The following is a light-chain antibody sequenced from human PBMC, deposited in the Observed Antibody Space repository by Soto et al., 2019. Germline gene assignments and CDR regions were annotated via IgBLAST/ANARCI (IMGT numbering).Light chain of an antibody. J-gene: IGKJ5*01. CDR1: QSVSNNY. V-gene: IGKV3D-20*02. Sequence: EIVLTQSPGTLSLSPGERATLSCRASQSVSNNYLAWYQQKPGQAPTLLIYGASNRATGIPDRFSGSGSGTDFTLTISRLEPEDFAVYYCQQRGDWPPITFGQGTRLEIK. CDR2: GAS. CDR3: QQRGDWPPIT.